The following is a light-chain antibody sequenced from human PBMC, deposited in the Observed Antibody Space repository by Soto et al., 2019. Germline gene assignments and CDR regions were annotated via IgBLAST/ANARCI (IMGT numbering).Light chain of an antibody. CDR3: QVRTDWPPFKYT. CDR1: QSVDTM. V-gene: IGKV3-11*01. Sequence: EIVLTQSPASLSLSAGERVTLSCRASQSVDTMVAWYQQQVGRTPRLLIYETSNRATGVPGRFSGSGSGKDFTLTIRRIEPEDFAVYFCQVRTDWPPFKYTFGQGTKLEV. CDR2: ETS. J-gene: IGKJ2*01.